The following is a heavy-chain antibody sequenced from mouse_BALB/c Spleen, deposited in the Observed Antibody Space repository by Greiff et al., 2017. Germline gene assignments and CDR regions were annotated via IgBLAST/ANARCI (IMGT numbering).Heavy chain of an antibody. V-gene: IGHV5-4*02. J-gene: IGHJ3*01. CDR3: ARDRGYDVRAWFAY. Sequence: EVQVVESGGGLVKPGGSLKLSCAASGFTFSDYYMYWVRQTPEKRLEWVATISDGGSYTYYPDSVKGRFTISRDNAKNNLYLQMSSLKSEDTAMYYCARDRGYDVRAWFAYWGQGTLVTVSA. CDR1: GFTFSDYY. D-gene: IGHD2-14*01. CDR2: ISDGGSYT.